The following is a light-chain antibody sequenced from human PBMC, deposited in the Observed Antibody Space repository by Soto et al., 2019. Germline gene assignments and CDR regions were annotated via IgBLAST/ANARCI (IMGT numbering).Light chain of an antibody. CDR2: AIF. J-gene: IGKJ1*01. V-gene: IGKV1-39*01. CDR1: QSINTH. Sequence: DIQLTQSPSSLSASVGDRVTITCQTSQSINTHLYWYQQKPCKPPKLLLPAIFKLPSGGPSRVSGSGSGTDFSLTISSLQPEDSATYYCQQSYSFPRTFGQGTKVDIK. CDR3: QQSYSFPRT.